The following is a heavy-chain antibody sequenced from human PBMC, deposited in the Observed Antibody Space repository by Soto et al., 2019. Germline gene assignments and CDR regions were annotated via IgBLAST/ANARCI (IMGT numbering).Heavy chain of an antibody. CDR1: GFSLSTSGVG. CDR2: IYWNDDK. D-gene: IGHD6-13*01. Sequence: QITLKESGPTLVKPTQTLTLTCTFSGFSLSTSGVGVGWIRQPPGKALERLALIYWNDDKRYSPSLKSRLTITKDTSKNQVVLTMTNMDPVDTATYYCARGLSSSATLRSYYYYGMDVWGQGTTVTVSS. V-gene: IGHV2-5*01. J-gene: IGHJ6*02. CDR3: ARGLSSSATLRSYYYYGMDV.